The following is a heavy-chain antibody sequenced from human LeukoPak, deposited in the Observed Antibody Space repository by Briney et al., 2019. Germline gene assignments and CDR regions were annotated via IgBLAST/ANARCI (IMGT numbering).Heavy chain of an antibody. V-gene: IGHV4-34*01. CDR2: INHSGST. CDR1: GGSFSGYY. D-gene: IGHD5-12*01. J-gene: IGHJ4*02. Sequence: SETLSLTCAVYGGSFSGYYWSWIRQPPGKALEWIGEINHSGSTNYNPSLKSRVTISVDASKNQFSLKLSSVTAADTAVYYCARDLKWLRKFDYWGQGTLVTVSS. CDR3: ARDLKWLRKFDY.